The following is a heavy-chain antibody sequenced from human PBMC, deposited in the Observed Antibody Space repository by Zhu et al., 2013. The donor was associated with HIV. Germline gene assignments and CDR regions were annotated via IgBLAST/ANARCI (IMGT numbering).Heavy chain of an antibody. CDR2: ISWNSGSI. Sequence: EVQLVESGGGLVQPGRSLRLSCAASGFTFDDYAMHWVRQAPGKGLEWVSGISWNSGSIGYADSVKGRFTISRDNSKNSLYLQMNSLRTEDTALYYCAKDIQQQLVLDAFDIWGQGTMVTVSS. V-gene: IGHV3-9*01. CDR3: AKDIQQQLVLDAFDI. J-gene: IGHJ3*02. D-gene: IGHD6-13*01. CDR1: GFTFDDYA.